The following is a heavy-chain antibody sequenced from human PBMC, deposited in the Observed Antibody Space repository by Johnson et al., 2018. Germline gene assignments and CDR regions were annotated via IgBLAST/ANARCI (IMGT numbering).Heavy chain of an antibody. Sequence: VQLVESGGGLVQPGGSLRLSCAASGFTVSSNYMSWVRQAPGKGLERVSVIYSGGSTYYADSVKGRFTISRDNSKNTLYLQMNSLRAEGTAVYYCARGIVVVVAGGDAFDIWGQGTMVTVSS. D-gene: IGHD2-15*01. V-gene: IGHV3-66*02. J-gene: IGHJ3*02. CDR1: GFTVSSNY. CDR2: IYSGGST. CDR3: ARGIVVVVAGGDAFDI.